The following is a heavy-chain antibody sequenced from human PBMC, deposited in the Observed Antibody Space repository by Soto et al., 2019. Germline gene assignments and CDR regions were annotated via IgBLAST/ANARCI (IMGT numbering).Heavy chain of an antibody. CDR3: ARGGGVGVAGSAAFDM. CDR2: INPATGAA. CDR1: GYPVTAYY. D-gene: IGHD3-3*01. V-gene: IGHV1-2*02. Sequence: QLHLVQSGAIVKKPGASVTVSCSASGYPVTAYYMHWVRQAPGRGLEWMGGINPATGAAKYTQTFPGRVTMTRDTSTSTVTMELSGLTSEDTAVFFCARGGGVGVAGSAAFDMWGQGTLVTVSS. J-gene: IGHJ3*02.